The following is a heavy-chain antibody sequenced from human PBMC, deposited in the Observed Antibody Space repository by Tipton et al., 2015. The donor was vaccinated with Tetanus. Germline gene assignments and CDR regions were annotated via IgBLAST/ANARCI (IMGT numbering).Heavy chain of an antibody. CDR1: GVSIRSSTYF. V-gene: IGHV4-39*01. D-gene: IGHD1-26*01. CDR2: IFYTGSS. CDR3: GRHGGSYSAYWCFDL. Sequence: TLSLTCAVSGVSIRSSTYFWGWIRQPPGKGLEWIGHIFYTGSSHYNPSFESRVTISVDTSKNQFSLNLSSVTAADTAVYYCGRHGGSYSAYWCFDLWGRGSLVAVSS. J-gene: IGHJ2*01.